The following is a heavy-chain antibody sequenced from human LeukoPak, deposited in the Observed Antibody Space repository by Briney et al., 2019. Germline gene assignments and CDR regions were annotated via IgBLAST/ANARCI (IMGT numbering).Heavy chain of an antibody. V-gene: IGHV1-18*01. CDR1: VYTFTHYY. D-gene: IGHD3-22*01. CDR3: ARDKVKTSYYYDSRGYCSDY. Sequence: GASVKVSCKASVYTFTHYYISWVRQPPGQGLEWMGWISAYNGNTNYAQKLQGRVTMTTDTSTSTAYMELRSLRSDDTAVYYCARDKVKTSYYYDSRGYCSDYWGQGTLVTVSS. CDR2: ISAYNGNT. J-gene: IGHJ4*02.